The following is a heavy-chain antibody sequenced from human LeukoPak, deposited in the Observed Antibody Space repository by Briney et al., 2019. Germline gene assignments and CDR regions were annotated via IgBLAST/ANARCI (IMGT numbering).Heavy chain of an antibody. V-gene: IGHV3-23*01. Sequence: GGSLRLSCAASGFTFSSYAMSWVRQAPGKGLEWVSAISGSGGSTYYADSVKGRFTISRDNSKNTLYLQMNSPRAEDTAVYYCAKDIIKSHIVAQYFDYWGQGTLVTVSS. CDR3: AKDIIKSHIVAQYFDY. D-gene: IGHD5-12*01. J-gene: IGHJ4*02. CDR2: ISGSGGST. CDR1: GFTFSSYA.